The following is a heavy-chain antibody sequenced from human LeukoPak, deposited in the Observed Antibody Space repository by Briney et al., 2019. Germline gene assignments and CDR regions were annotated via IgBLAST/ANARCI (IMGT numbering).Heavy chain of an antibody. CDR1: GGSFSGYY. J-gene: IGHJ6*02. V-gene: IGHV4-34*01. CDR3: VRDSRVDYDILTGYYRVPNGMDV. D-gene: IGHD3-9*01. CDR2: INHSGST. Sequence: PSETLSLTCAVYGGSFSGYYWSWIRQPPGKGLEWIGEINHSGSTNYNPSLKSRVTISVDTSKNQFSLKLSSVTAADTAVYYCVRDSRVDYDILTGYYRVPNGMDVWGQGTTVTVSS.